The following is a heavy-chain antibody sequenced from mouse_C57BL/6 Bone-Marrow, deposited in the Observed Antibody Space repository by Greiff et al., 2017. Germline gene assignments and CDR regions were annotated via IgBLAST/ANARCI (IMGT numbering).Heavy chain of an antibody. CDR2: IDPSDSES. Sequence: QVQLKQPGAELVRPGSSVKLSCKASGYTFTSYWMHWVKQRPIQGLEWIGNIDPSDSESHYNQKFKDKATLTVDKSSSTAYMKLSSLTSEDSAGYYCARSVAYWGQGTLVTVSA. V-gene: IGHV1-52*01. CDR3: ARSVAY. CDR1: GYTFTSYW. J-gene: IGHJ3*01.